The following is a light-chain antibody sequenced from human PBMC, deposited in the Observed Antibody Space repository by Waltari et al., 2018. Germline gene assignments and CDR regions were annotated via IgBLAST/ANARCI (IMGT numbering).Light chain of an antibody. J-gene: IGKJ5*01. CDR2: GAS. CDR3: QQYYSTLIT. Sequence: DIVMTQSPDSLAVSLGERATINCKSSQSVLYSSNNKNYLAWYQQKPGQPPKLLIYGASTRESGVPDRFSGSGSGTDFTLTISSLQAEDVAVYYCQQYYSTLITFGLGTRLEIK. CDR1: QSVLYSSNNKNY. V-gene: IGKV4-1*01.